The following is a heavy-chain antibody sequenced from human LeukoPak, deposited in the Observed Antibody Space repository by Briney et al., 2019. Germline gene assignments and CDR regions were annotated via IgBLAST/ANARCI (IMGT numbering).Heavy chain of an antibody. CDR3: TTGIRGD. CDR1: GFFVSNAW. V-gene: IGHV3-15*01. Sequence: GGSLRLSCAASGFFVSNAWMTWVRQAPGKGLEWVGRIRSKTDGGTTDYAAPVKGRFTISRDDSNNTLYLQMNSLKTEDAAVYYCTTGIRGDWGQGTLVTVSS. J-gene: IGHJ4*02. CDR2: IRSKTDGGTT. D-gene: IGHD2/OR15-2a*01.